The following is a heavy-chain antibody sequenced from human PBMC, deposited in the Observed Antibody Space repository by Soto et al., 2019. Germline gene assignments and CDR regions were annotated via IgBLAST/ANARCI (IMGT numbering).Heavy chain of an antibody. CDR3: ARGGVYSGYPIGYYYYGMDV. CDR2: SSGYNGAA. CDR1: SYTFTSYG. Sequence: ASVKVSCKASSYTFTSYGISWVRQAPGQGLEWMGWSSGYNGAANYAQKLQGRVTMTTDTSTSTAYMELSSLRSEDTAVYYCARGGVYSGYPIGYYYYGMDVWGQGTTVTVSS. V-gene: IGHV1-18*01. D-gene: IGHD5-12*01. J-gene: IGHJ6*02.